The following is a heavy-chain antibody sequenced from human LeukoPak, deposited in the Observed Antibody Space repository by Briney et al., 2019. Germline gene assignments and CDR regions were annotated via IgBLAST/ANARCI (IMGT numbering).Heavy chain of an antibody. V-gene: IGHV1-2*02. CDR3: ARDAVGATRVYDY. CDR1: GYTFTGYY. Sequence: ASVKVSCKASGYTFTGYYMHWVRQAPGQGLEWVGWINPNSGGTNYAQKFQGRVTMTRDTSISTAYMELSRLRSDDTAVYYCARDAVGATRVYDYWGQGTLVTVSS. D-gene: IGHD1-26*01. J-gene: IGHJ4*02. CDR2: INPNSGGT.